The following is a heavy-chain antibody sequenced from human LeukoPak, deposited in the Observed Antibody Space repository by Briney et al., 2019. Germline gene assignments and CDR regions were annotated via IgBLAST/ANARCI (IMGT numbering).Heavy chain of an antibody. V-gene: IGHV1-69*13. CDR2: IIPIFGTA. D-gene: IGHD3-10*01. J-gene: IGHJ4*02. Sequence: GASVKVSCKASGGTFSSYAISWVRQAPGQGLEWMGGIIPIFGTANYAQKFQGRVTITADESTSTAYMELSSLRSEDTAVYYCARGHYYGSLFPDYWGQGTLVTVSS. CDR3: ARGHYYGSLFPDY. CDR1: GGTFSSYA.